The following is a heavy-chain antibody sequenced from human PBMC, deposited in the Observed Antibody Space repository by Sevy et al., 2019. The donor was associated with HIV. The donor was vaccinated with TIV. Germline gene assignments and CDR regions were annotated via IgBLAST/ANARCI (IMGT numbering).Heavy chain of an antibody. CDR2: IYRDGSAYSADSST. J-gene: IGHJ4*02. CDR1: GFVARSNY. D-gene: IGHD3-16*01. CDR3: AGDEDDRDPPLDVGVSDY. Sequence: GGSLRLSCAASGFVARSNYMSWVRQAPGKGLEWVSIIYRDGSAYSADSSTYYADSVKGRFTISRDNSKNTLYLQMNSLRAEDTAVYYCAGDEDDRDPPLDVGVSDYWGQGTLVTVSS. V-gene: IGHV3-66*01.